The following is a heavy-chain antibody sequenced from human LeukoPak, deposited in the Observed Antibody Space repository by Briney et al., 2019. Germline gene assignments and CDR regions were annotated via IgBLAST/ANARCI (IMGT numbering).Heavy chain of an antibody. V-gene: IGHV3-49*04. J-gene: IGHJ4*02. D-gene: IGHD6-19*01. CDR1: GFTFGDYA. CDR3: AVAGTPRRTNDY. Sequence: GGSLRLSCTASGFTFGDYAMSWVRQAPGKGLEWIGFIRSKAYGRTTEYAASVKGRFTISRDNDQNSLYLQMNSLRAEDTAVYLRAVAGTPRRTNDYWGQGTLVTVSS. CDR2: IRSKAYGRTT.